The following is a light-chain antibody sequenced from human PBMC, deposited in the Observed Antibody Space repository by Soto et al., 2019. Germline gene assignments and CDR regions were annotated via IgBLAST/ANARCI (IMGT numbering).Light chain of an antibody. Sequence: EIVVTQSPATLSVSPGERATLSCRASQSVGHNCAWYQQKPGQAPRLLIFATSTRATGVPARFSVSGSGTECTLTISSLQSEDFAVYYGQQSGDWPLTFGGGAKVEIE. V-gene: IGKV3-15*01. CDR2: ATS. CDR1: QSVGHN. CDR3: QQSGDWPLT. J-gene: IGKJ4*01.